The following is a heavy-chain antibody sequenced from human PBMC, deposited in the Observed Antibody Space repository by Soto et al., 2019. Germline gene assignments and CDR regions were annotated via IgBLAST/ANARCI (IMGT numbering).Heavy chain of an antibody. J-gene: IGHJ3*02. CDR1: GYTFTSYD. Sequence: ASVKVSCKASGYTFTSYDINWVRQATGQGLEWMGWMNPNSGNTGYAQKFQGRVTMTRNTSISTAYMELSSLRSEDTAVYYCARLPGYYDILTGLSQVAFDIWGQGTMVTVSS. CDR2: MNPNSGNT. V-gene: IGHV1-8*01. D-gene: IGHD3-9*01. CDR3: ARLPGYYDILTGLSQVAFDI.